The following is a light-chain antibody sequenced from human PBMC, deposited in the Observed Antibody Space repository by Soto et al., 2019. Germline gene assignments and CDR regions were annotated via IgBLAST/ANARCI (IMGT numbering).Light chain of an antibody. Sequence: IQLTQSPSFLSASVGDRVTITCRASQGISSELAWYQQKPGKAPRFLIYGASTLQSGVPSRFSGSASGTEFTLTISSLQPEDFATYYCQQVHAYPLSFGQGTKLEIK. CDR3: QQVHAYPLS. J-gene: IGKJ2*03. V-gene: IGKV1-9*01. CDR2: GAS. CDR1: QGISSE.